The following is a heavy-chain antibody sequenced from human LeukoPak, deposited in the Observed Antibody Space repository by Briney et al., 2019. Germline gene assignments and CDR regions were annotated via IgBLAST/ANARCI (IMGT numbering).Heavy chain of an antibody. CDR2: ISWNSGSI. D-gene: IGHD2-2*01. V-gene: IGHV3-9*01. CDR1: GFTFDDYA. CDR3: ARDRYCSTP. J-gene: IGHJ5*02. Sequence: PGRSLRLSCAASGFTFDDYAMHWVRQAPGKGLEWVSGISWNSGSIGYADSVKGRFTISRDNARNSLYLQMNGLRAEDTAVYYCARDRYCSTPWGQGTLVTVSS.